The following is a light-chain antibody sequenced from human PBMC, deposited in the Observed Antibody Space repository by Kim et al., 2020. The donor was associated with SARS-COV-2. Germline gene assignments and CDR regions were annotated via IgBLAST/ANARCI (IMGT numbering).Light chain of an antibody. CDR3: QQYAKRLS. CDR2: DAS. Sequence: LSATVEDKVTITGQASQDIYNNLNWYQQKAGKAPKLLIFDASNLDIGVPSRFSGSGSGTDFTFTISSLQPEDIATYYCQQYAKRLSFGQGTKLEI. CDR1: QDIYNN. V-gene: IGKV1-33*01. J-gene: IGKJ2*03.